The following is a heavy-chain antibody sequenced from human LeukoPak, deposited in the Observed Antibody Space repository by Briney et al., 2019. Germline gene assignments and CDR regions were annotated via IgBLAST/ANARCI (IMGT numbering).Heavy chain of an antibody. D-gene: IGHD7-27*01. Sequence: GGSLRLCCAASGFTFSTYAMNWVRQAPGKGLEWVSSISSSSSYIYYADSVKGRFTISRDNAKNSLYLQMNSLRPEDTAVYYCAKEFSATPRAAAQTGDAFDVWGQGTMVTVSS. V-gene: IGHV3-21*01. CDR3: AKEFSATPRAAAQTGDAFDV. CDR1: GFTFSTYA. CDR2: ISSSSSYI. J-gene: IGHJ3*01.